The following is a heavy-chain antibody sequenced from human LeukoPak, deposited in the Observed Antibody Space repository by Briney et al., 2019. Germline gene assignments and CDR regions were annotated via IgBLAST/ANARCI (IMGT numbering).Heavy chain of an antibody. Sequence: PGGSLGLSCAPSGFTFSSYAVSWVRQAPGKGLEWVSAISGSGGNTYYADSVKGRFTISRDNSKDTLYLQMNSLRAEDTAVYYCEKDLGGGGGSVFDYWGQGTLVTVSS. D-gene: IGHD3-16*01. J-gene: IGHJ4*02. CDR1: GFTFSSYA. CDR2: ISGSGGNT. V-gene: IGHV3-23*01. CDR3: EKDLGGGGGSVFDY.